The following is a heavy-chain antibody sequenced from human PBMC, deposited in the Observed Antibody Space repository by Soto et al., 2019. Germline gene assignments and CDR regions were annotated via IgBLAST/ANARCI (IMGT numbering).Heavy chain of an antibody. CDR1: GYTFTSYA. D-gene: IGHD6-19*01. CDR3: ARSRLVKAVAGTNWFDP. CDR2: INTNTGNP. J-gene: IGHJ5*02. Sequence: GASVKVSCKASGYTFTSYAMNWVRQAPGQGLEWMGWINTNTGNPTYAQGFTGRFVFSLDTSVSTAYLQICSLKAEDTAVYYCARSRLVKAVAGTNWFDPWGQGTLVTVSS. V-gene: IGHV7-4-1*01.